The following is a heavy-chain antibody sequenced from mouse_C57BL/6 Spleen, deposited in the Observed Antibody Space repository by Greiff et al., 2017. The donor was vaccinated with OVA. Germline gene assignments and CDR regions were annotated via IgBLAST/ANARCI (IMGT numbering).Heavy chain of an antibody. J-gene: IGHJ3*01. CDR1: GFSLTSYG. D-gene: IGHD1-1*01. CDR2: IWGGGST. V-gene: IGHV2-6*01. CDR3: ARSSYGKDWFAY. Sequence: VQLVESGPGLVAPSQSLSITCTVSGFSLTSYGVDWVRQSPGKGLEWLGVIWGGGSTNYNSALNSRLSIIKDNSKSQVFLKMNSLQTDDTAVYYCARSSYGKDWFAYWGQGTLVTVSA.